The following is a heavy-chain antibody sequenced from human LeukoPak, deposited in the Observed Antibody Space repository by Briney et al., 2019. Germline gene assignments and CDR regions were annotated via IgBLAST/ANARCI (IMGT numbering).Heavy chain of an antibody. J-gene: IGHJ3*02. CDR3: ARDWEDYYGSGSYYKFGDAFDI. D-gene: IGHD3-10*01. CDR2: ISYDGSNK. CDR1: GFTFSSYA. Sequence: GGSLRLSRAASGFTFSSYAMHWVRQAPGKGLEWVAVISYDGSNKYYADSVKGRFTISRDNSKNTLYLQMSSLRAEDTAMYYCARDWEDYYGSGSYYKFGDAFDIWGQGTMVTVSS. V-gene: IGHV3-30-3*01.